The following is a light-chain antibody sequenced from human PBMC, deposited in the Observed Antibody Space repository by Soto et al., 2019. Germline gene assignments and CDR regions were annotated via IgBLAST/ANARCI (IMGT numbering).Light chain of an antibody. J-gene: IGLJ3*02. CDR1: NNDVGAYNY. CDR2: DVS. CDR3: SSYTRSNTVL. Sequence: QSALTQPASVSGSPGQSITISCTGTNNDVGAYNYVSWYQQHPGKAPKTMIYDVSNRSSGVSNRFSGSKSGNTASLTISGLQAEDEADYYCSSYTRSNTVLFGGGTQLTVL. V-gene: IGLV2-14*03.